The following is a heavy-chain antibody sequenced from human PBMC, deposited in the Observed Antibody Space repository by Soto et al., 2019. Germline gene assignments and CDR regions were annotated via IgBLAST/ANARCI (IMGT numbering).Heavy chain of an antibody. J-gene: IGHJ4*02. Sequence: GGSLRLSCAASGFTFSSYGMHWVRQAPGKGLEWVAVIWYDGSNKYYADSVKGRFTISRDNSKNTLYLQMNSLRAEDTAVYYCTTPFDRTYFDYWGQGTLVTRLL. CDR1: GFTFSSYG. CDR3: TTPFDRTYFDY. V-gene: IGHV3-33*01. D-gene: IGHD3-9*01. CDR2: IWYDGSNK.